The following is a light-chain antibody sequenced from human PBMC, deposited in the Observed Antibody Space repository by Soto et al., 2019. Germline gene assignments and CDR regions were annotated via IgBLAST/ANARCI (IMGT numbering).Light chain of an antibody. J-gene: IGLJ1*01. V-gene: IGLV2-8*01. CDR3: SSFAVSNSFV. CDR1: SNDVGGYNY. Sequence: QSALTQPPSASGSPGQSVTISCTGTSNDVGGYNYVSWYQQHPDKAPKLMIYEVNKRPSGVPDRFSGSKSGNTASLTVSGLQGEDEADYYCSSFAVSNSFVFGTGTKVTVL. CDR2: EVN.